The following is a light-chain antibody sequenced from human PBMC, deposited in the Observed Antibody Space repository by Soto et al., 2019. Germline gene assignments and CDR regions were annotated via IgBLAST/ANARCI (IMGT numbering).Light chain of an antibody. V-gene: IGKV3-11*01. J-gene: IGKJ1*01. CDR1: QNVRTF. CDR2: GAS. CDR3: QQHSHWPPWT. Sequence: EVVLTQSPATLSLSPGERATLSCRASQNVRTFLDWYQQKPGQAPRLLIYGASNSATGIPARFSGSGSGTDFTLTISSLEPEDFAVYYCQQHSHWPPWTFGQGTKVDIK.